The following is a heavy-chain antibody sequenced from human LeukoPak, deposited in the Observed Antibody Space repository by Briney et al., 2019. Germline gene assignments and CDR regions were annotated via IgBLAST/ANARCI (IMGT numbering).Heavy chain of an antibody. CDR2: IYHSGST. Sequence: SETLSLTCAVSGGSISSGGYSWSWIRQPPGKGLEWIGYIYHSGSTYYNPSLKSRVTISVDTSKNQFSLKLSSVTAADTAVYYCARADYPYYYYGMDVWGQGTTVTVSS. V-gene: IGHV4-30-2*05. CDR1: GGSISSGGYS. J-gene: IGHJ6*02. D-gene: IGHD4-11*01. CDR3: ARADYPYYYYGMDV.